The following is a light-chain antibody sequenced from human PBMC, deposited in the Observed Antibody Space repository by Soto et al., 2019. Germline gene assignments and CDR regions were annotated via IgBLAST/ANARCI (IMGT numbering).Light chain of an antibody. CDR3: QVWDSSSDHVV. Sequence: VLTQPPSVSVAPGKTARITCGGNNIGSKSVHWYQQKPGQAPVLVIYYDSDRPSGIPERFSGSNSGNTATLTISRVEAGDEADYYCQVWDSSSDHVVFGGGTKVTVL. CDR1: NIGSKS. V-gene: IGLV3-21*04. CDR2: YDS. J-gene: IGLJ2*01.